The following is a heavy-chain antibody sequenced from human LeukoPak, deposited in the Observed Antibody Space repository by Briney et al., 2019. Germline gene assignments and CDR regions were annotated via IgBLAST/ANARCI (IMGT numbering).Heavy chain of an antibody. J-gene: IGHJ4*02. CDR1: GFTFSSYS. V-gene: IGHV3-48*01. CDR3: ARDKGVSGYSIDY. CDR2: ISSSSTI. Sequence: GGSLRLSCAASGFTFSSYSMNWVRQAPGKGLEWVSYISSSSTIYYADSVKGRFTISRDNARNSLYLQMNSLGAEDTAVYYCARDKGVSGYSIDYWGQGTLVTVSS. D-gene: IGHD3-22*01.